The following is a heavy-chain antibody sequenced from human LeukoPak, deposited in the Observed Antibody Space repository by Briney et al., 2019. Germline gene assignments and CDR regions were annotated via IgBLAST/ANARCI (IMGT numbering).Heavy chain of an antibody. J-gene: IGHJ5*02. CDR3: ARPNIVVVPAAIENWFDP. CDR2: MNPNSGNT. V-gene: IGHV1-8*01. CDR1: GYTFTSHD. D-gene: IGHD2-2*01. Sequence: ASVKVSCKASGYTFTSHDYNWVRQVTGQGLEWMGWMNPNSGNTGYAQKLQGRVTMTTDTSTSTAYMELRSLRSDDTAVYYCARPNIVVVPAAIENWFDPWGQGTLVTVSS.